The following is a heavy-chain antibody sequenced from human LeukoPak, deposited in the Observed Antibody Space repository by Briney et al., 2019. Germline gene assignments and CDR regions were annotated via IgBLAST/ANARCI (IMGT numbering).Heavy chain of an antibody. Sequence: GGSLRLSCAASGFTFSSYEMNWVRQAPGKRLEWVSDISSSGSTIYYADSVKGRFTISRDNAQNSLYLQMNSLRAEDTAVYYCARDPEGYYYDSGAYYPYYFDYWGQGTLVSVSS. CDR2: ISSSGSTI. J-gene: IGHJ4*02. CDR3: ARDPEGYYYDSGAYYPYYFDY. CDR1: GFTFSSYE. D-gene: IGHD3-22*01. V-gene: IGHV3-48*03.